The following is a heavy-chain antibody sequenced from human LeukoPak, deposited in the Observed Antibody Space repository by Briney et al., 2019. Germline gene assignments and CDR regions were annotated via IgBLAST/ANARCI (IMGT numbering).Heavy chain of an antibody. Sequence: PSETLSLTCTVSGGSFSSYYWSWLRQPPGKGLEWIGFIYCTGSTNYHPSLKSRVPISVDTSKTQFSLKLSSVTAADTALYYCARSSCSGGSCYWYWGQGTLVTVSS. V-gene: IGHV4-59*01. CDR3: ARSSCSGGSCYWY. D-gene: IGHD2-15*01. J-gene: IGHJ4*02. CDR1: GGSFSSYY. CDR2: IYCTGST.